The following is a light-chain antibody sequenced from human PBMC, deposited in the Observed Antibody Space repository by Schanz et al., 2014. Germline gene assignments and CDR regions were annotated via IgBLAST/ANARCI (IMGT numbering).Light chain of an antibody. J-gene: IGLJ3*02. CDR1: SSNIGSNS. CDR2: FND. CDR3: AAWDDSLNGWV. Sequence: QSVLTQPPSASGTPGQRVTISCSGSSSNIGSNSVNWYQQLPGTAPKVLIYFNDQRPSGVPDRFSASKSGTSASLAITGLQSEDEAHYYCAAWDDSLNGWVFGGGTKLTVL. V-gene: IGLV1-44*01.